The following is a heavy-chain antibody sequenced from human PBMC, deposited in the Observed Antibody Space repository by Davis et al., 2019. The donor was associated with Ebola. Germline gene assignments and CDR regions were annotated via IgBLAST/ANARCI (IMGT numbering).Heavy chain of an antibody. V-gene: IGHV3-48*04. J-gene: IGHJ3*02. Sequence: GESLKISCAASGFTFSSYSMNWVRQAPGKGLEWVSYISSSSSTIYYADSVKGRFTISRDNAKNSLYLQMNSLRAEDTAVYYCASEDGSGAFDIWGQGTMVTVSS. CDR3: ASEDGSGAFDI. D-gene: IGHD1-26*01. CDR2: ISSSSSTI. CDR1: GFTFSSYS.